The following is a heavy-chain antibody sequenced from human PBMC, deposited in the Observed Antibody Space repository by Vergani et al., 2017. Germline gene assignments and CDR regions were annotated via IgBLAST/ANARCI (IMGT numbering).Heavy chain of an antibody. CDR2: INSDGSST. CDR3: AXVGELDPHYYYYYYMDV. CDR1: GFTFSSYW. J-gene: IGHJ6*03. Sequence: EVQLVESGGGLVQPGGSLRLSCAASGFTFSSYWMHWVRQAPGKGLVWVSRINSDGSSTTYADSVKGRFTISRDNAKNTLYLQMNSLRAEDTAVYYCAXVGELDPHYYYYYYMDVWGKGTTVTVSS. D-gene: IGHD1-7*01. V-gene: IGHV3-74*01.